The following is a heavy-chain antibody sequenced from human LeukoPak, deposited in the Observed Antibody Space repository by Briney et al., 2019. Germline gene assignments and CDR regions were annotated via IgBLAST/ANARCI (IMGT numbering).Heavy chain of an antibody. CDR1: GFTFSTYA. CDR3: ARSYDWFDP. D-gene: IGHD2-2*01. V-gene: IGHV3-7*01. Sequence: GGSLRFSCAASGFTFSTYAVNWVRQAPGKGLEWVANIKQDGSEIYYVDSVKGRFTISRDNAKNSLYLQMNSLRAEDTAVYYCARSYDWFDPWGQGTLVTASS. J-gene: IGHJ5*02. CDR2: IKQDGSEI.